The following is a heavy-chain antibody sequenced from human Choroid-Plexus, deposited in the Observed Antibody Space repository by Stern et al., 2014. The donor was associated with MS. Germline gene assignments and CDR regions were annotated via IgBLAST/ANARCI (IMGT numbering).Heavy chain of an antibody. CDR3: ARDQRGITIFGVVTDYYYLGMDV. D-gene: IGHD3-3*01. Sequence: QVQLLQPGAEVKKPGASVKVSCKTSGYIFTGYYIHWVRQAPGQGLEWMARINPNTGGTKYAQKFQGRVTMSRDTSISTAYVEVSSLTSDDTAVYYCARDQRGITIFGVVTDYYYLGMDVWGQGTTVTVSS. V-gene: IGHV1-2*06. CDR1: GYIFTGYY. CDR2: INPNTGGT. J-gene: IGHJ6*02.